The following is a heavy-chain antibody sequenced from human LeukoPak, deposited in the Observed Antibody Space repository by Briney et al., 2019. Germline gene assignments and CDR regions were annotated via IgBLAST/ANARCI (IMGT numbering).Heavy chain of an antibody. CDR3: ARRLDDSSGYYH. CDR2: LYYSGST. D-gene: IGHD3-22*01. CDR1: GGSISSYY. Sequence: SEALSLTCTVSGGSISSYYWSWIRPPPGKGLEWIGYLYYSGSTNYNPSLKSRVPISGDTSKNQVSLKLSSVTAADTAVYYCARRLDDSSGYYHWGQGTLVTVSS. V-gene: IGHV4-59*01. J-gene: IGHJ5*02.